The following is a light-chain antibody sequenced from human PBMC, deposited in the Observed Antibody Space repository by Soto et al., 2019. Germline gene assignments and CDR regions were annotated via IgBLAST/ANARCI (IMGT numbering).Light chain of an antibody. CDR3: QQYNKWPLT. CDR2: GAS. V-gene: IGKV3-15*01. Sequence: EIVMTQSPNTLSVSPGERAALSCRASLSVSSNLAWYQQKPGQTPRLLIYGASTRATGIPAMLSGSGSGTEFSLTISSLQSEDFAVYYCQQYNKWPLTFGGGTKVEIK. J-gene: IGKJ4*01. CDR1: LSVSSN.